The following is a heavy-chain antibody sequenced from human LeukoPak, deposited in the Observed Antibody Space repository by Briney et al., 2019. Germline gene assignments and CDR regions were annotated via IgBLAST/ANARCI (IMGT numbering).Heavy chain of an antibody. J-gene: IGHJ4*02. V-gene: IGHV4-30-2*01. CDR3: AGLYF. D-gene: IGHD4/OR15-4a*01. CDR1: GVSISNGGYY. Sequence: PSETLSLTCTVSGVSISNGGYYWSWFRQPPGKGLEWIGYIYHTGSTYSSPSLKSRVTMSVDKSTNQFSLKLTSVTAADTAVYYCAGLYFWGQGILVTVSS. CDR2: IYHTGST.